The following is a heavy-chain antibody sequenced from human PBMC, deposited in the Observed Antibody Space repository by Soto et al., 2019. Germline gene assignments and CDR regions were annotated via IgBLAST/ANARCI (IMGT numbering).Heavy chain of an antibody. V-gene: IGHV3-23*01. D-gene: IGHD6-19*01. Sequence: PGGSLRLSCTASGFTFGDYAMSCVRQAPGKGLEWVSAISGSGGTTYYADSVKGRFTFSRNNSKNTLYLQMNSLRAEDTAVYYCAKTANGWFSAFDIWGQGTMVTVSS. CDR3: AKTANGWFSAFDI. CDR1: GFTFGDYA. J-gene: IGHJ3*02. CDR2: ISGSGGTT.